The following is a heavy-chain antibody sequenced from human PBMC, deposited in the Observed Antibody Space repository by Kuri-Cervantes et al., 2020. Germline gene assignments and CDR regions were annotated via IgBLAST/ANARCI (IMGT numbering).Heavy chain of an antibody. CDR2: MHPHTGKT. Sequence: ASVKVSCKASGYSFTSYEINWVRQAPGQGLEWMGWMHPHTGKTRNAQKFQDRPTMTSNTSASTAYMELSSLTPEDTAVYYCARGGEGVYIVAAANDYWGQGTLVTVSS. CDR1: GYSFTSYE. CDR3: ARGGEGVYIVAAANDY. D-gene: IGHD2-15*01. J-gene: IGHJ4*02. V-gene: IGHV1-8*01.